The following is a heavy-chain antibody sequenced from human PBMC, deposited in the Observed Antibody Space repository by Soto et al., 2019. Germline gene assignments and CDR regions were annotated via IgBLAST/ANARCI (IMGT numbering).Heavy chain of an antibody. CDR1: GFTFSSYA. CDR2: ISGSGGST. Sequence: GGSLRLSCAASGFTFSSYAMSWVRQAPGKGLEWVSAISGSGGSTYYADSVKGRFTISRDNSKNTLYLQMNSLRAEDTAVYYCVPHPLATQINRAGFDYWGQGTLVTVSS. V-gene: IGHV3-23*01. J-gene: IGHJ4*02. D-gene: IGHD1-26*01. CDR3: VPHPLATQINRAGFDY.